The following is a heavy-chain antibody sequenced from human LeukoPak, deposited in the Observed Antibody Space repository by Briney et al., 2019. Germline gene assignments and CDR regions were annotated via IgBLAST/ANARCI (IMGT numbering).Heavy chain of an antibody. CDR3: ARGYYDTSGYSNTFDI. V-gene: IGHV4-59*01. J-gene: IGHJ3*02. D-gene: IGHD3-22*01. Sequence: SETLSLTCTVSGGSIRSSYWSWSRQPPGKRLEWIGYIHYTGNTNYNPSLKSRVTISVDTSKNQFSLNLNSVTAADTAVYYCARGYYDTSGYSNTFDIWGQGTMVTVSS. CDR1: GGSIRSSY. CDR2: IHYTGNT.